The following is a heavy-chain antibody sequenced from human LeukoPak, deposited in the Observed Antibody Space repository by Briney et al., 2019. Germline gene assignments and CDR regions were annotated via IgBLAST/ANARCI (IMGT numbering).Heavy chain of an antibody. CDR3: TTSPGGDCYPD. V-gene: IGHV3-15*01. CDR2: IKSKTDGGTT. J-gene: IGHJ4*02. Sequence: PGGSLRLSCAASRFTFSNAWMSWVRQAPGKGLEWVGRIKSKTDGGTTDYAAPVKGRFTISRDDSKNTLYLQMNSLKTEDTAVYYCTTSPGGDCYPDWGQGTLVTVSS. D-gene: IGHD2-21*02. CDR1: RFTFSNAW.